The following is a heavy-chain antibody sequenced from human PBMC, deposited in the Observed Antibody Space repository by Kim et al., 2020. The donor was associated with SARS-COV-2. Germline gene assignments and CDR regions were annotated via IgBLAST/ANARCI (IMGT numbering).Heavy chain of an antibody. CDR3: ARAQYSSRWFGDRYYFDY. Sequence: SETLSLTCAVYGGSFSGYYLSWIRQPPGKGLEWVGEINHSGSTNYNPSLKSRVTISVYMSKNKFSLKLSSVTAADTAVYYCARAQYSSRWFGDRYYFDY. CDR1: GGSFSGYY. J-gene: IGHJ4*01. D-gene: IGHD6-13*01. V-gene: IGHV4-34*01. CDR2: INHSGST.